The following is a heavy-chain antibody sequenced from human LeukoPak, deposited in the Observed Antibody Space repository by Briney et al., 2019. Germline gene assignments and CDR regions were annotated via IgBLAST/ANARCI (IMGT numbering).Heavy chain of an antibody. D-gene: IGHD6-6*01. J-gene: IGHJ5*02. CDR1: GGSISSGSYY. Sequence: SETLSLTCTVSGGSISSGSYYWSWIRQPAGKGLEWIGRIYTGGSTNYNPSLKSRVTISVDTSKNQFSLKLSSVTAADTAVYYCATLVGSNWFDPWGQGTLVTVSS. V-gene: IGHV4-61*02. CDR2: IYTGGST. CDR3: ATLVGSNWFDP.